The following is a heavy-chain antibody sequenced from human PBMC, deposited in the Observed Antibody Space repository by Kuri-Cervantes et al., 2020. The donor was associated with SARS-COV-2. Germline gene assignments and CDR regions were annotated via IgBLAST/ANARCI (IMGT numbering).Heavy chain of an antibody. D-gene: IGHD1-26*01. CDR2: ISYDGSNK. Sequence: GESLKIFCAASGFTFSSYAMHWVRQAPGKGLEWVAVISYDGSNKYYADSVKGRFTIARDKSKNTLYLQMNSLRAEDTAVYYCAKRSGRYYSYYFDYWGQGTLVTVSS. CDR3: AKRSGRYYSYYFDY. CDR1: GFTFSSYA. J-gene: IGHJ4*02. V-gene: IGHV3-30-3*01.